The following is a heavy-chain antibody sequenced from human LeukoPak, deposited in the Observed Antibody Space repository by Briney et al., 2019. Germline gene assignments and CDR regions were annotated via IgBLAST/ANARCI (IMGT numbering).Heavy chain of an antibody. CDR1: GGTFSSYA. V-gene: IGHV1-69*13. D-gene: IGHD2-2*02. CDR3: ARAPSKVVPAAIPTYYYYYMDV. CDR2: IIPIFGTA. J-gene: IGHJ6*03. Sequence: ASVKVSCKASGGTFSSYAISWVRQAPGQGLEWMGGIIPIFGTANYAQKFQGRVTITADESTSTAYMELSSLRSEDTAVYYCARAPSKVVPAAIPTYYYYYMDVWGKGTTVTVSS.